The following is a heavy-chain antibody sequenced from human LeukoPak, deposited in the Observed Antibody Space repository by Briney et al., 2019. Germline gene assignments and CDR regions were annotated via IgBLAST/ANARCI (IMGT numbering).Heavy chain of an antibody. Sequence: SETLSLTCTVSGASISSYYWSWIRQSPGKGLEWIGYLYYIGSTDYNPSLKSRVTISVDTSKNEFFMKLKSVTAADTAMYYCARARIGGWFDSWGQVTLVTVSS. J-gene: IGHJ5*01. V-gene: IGHV4-59*01. CDR1: GASISSYY. CDR3: ARARIGGWFDS. CDR2: LYYIGST. D-gene: IGHD2-15*01.